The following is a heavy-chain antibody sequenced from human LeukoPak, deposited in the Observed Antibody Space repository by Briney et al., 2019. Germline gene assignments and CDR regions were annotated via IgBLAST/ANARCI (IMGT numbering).Heavy chain of an antibody. J-gene: IGHJ4*02. CDR2: IYYSGST. Sequence: PSETLSLTCTVSGGSISSYYWSWIRQPPGKGLEWIGYIYYSGSTNYNPSLKSRVTISVDTSKNQFTLKLSSVTAADTAVYYCARDRGPPIDYWGQGTLVTVSS. CDR1: GGSISSYY. V-gene: IGHV4-59*01. CDR3: ARDRGPPIDY.